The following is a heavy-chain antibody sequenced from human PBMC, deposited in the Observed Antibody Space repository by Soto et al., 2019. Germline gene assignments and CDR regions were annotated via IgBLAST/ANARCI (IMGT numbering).Heavy chain of an antibody. J-gene: IGHJ5*02. CDR1: GYTFTSYG. CDR2: ISAYNGNT. D-gene: IGHD3-22*01. CDR3: ARKYYYDSSGYYYYWFDP. V-gene: IGHV1-18*01. Sequence: GASVKVSCKASGYTFTSYGISWVRQAPGQGLEWMGWISAYNGNTNYAQKLQGRVTMTTDTSTSTAYMELRSLRSDDTAVYYCARKYYYDSSGYYYYWFDPWGQGTLVTVSS.